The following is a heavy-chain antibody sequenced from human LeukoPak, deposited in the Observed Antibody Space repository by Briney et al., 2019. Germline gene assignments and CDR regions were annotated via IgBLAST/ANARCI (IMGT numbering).Heavy chain of an antibody. V-gene: IGHV1-18*04. CDR3: ARANNWNYALGY. D-gene: IGHD1-7*01. Sequence: ASVKVSCKASGYTFTNYYMHWVRQAPGQGLEWMGWISAYNGNTNYAQKFRGRVTMTTDTSTSTAYMELRSLRSDDTAMYYCARANNWNYALGYWGQGTLVTVSS. CDR1: GYTFTNYY. J-gene: IGHJ4*02. CDR2: ISAYNGNT.